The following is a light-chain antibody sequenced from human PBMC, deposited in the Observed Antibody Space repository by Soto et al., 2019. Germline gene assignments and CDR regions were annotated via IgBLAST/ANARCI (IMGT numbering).Light chain of an antibody. Sequence: QSVLTQPASVSGSPGQSITISCTGTSSDVGNYNLVSWYQQHQGKAPKLLIYEGSKRPSGVSNRFSGSKSGNTASLTISILQAEDEADYYCCSYAGSSTYVFGTGTKLTVL. CDR3: CSYAGSSTYV. CDR1: SSDVGNYNL. V-gene: IGLV2-23*01. J-gene: IGLJ1*01. CDR2: EGS.